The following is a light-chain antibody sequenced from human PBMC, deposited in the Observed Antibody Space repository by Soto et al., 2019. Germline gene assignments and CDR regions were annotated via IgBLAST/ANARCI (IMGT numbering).Light chain of an antibody. Sequence: DIQMTQSPSSLSASVGDRVTITCRASQGISNYLAWYQQKPGKVPKLLVYAASTLQSGVPSRFSGSGSGTDFPLTISSLQTEDVAAYYCQKYNSGLPTFGPGTMVEIK. CDR3: QKYNSGLPT. CDR1: QGISNY. J-gene: IGKJ1*01. V-gene: IGKV1-27*01. CDR2: AAS.